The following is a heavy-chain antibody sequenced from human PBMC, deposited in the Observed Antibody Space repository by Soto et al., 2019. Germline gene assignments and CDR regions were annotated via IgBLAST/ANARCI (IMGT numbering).Heavy chain of an antibody. J-gene: IGHJ3*02. CDR1: GGSISSYY. CDR3: AREGSSTSDAFDI. V-gene: IGHV4-59*01. D-gene: IGHD2-2*01. Sequence: PSETLSLTCTVSGGSISSYYWSWIRQPPGKGLEWIGYIYYSGSTNYNPSLKSRVTISVDTSKNQFSLKLSPVTAADTAVYYCAREGSSTSDAFDIWGQGTMVTVSS. CDR2: IYYSGST.